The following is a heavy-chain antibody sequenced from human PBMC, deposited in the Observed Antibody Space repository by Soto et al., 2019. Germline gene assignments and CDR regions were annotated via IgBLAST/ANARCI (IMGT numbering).Heavy chain of an antibody. J-gene: IGHJ4*02. D-gene: IGHD4-17*01. Sequence: QVHLVQSGAEVKKPGASVKVSCKGSGYAFTTYGITWVRQAPGQGLEWMGWSSAHNGNTNYAQKLQGRRTVTRDTSTSTAYMELRSLRSDDTAVYYCARGTYGDYWGQGALVTVSS. CDR3: ARGTYGDY. CDR2: SSAHNGNT. CDR1: GYAFTTYG. V-gene: IGHV1-18*01.